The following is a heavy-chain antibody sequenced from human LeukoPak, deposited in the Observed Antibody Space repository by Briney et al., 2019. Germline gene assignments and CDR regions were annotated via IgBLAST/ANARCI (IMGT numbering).Heavy chain of an antibody. CDR3: ARDPGMGLWGYYYYGMDV. D-gene: IGHD4/OR15-4a*01. V-gene: IGHV3-66*01. CDR1: GSIGIDGY. Sequence: GGSLRLSCAVSGSIGIDGYMSWVRQAPGKGLEWLSVIYRGGARYYSDSVKGRFTISRDNAKNSLYLQMNSLRAEDTAVYYCARDPGMGLWGYYYYGMDVWGQGTTVTVSS. CDR2: IYRGGAR. J-gene: IGHJ6*02.